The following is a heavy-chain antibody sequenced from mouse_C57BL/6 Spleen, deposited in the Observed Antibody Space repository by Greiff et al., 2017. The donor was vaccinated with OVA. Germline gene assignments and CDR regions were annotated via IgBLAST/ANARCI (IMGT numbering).Heavy chain of an antibody. CDR1: GYTFTDYY. CDR3: GRAGGGGYFDV. Sequence: VQLVESGAELVKPGASVKLSCKASGYTFTDYYINWVKQRPGQGLEWVGYIGTGSGSTYYNEKFKGKGTLTADKSSSTAYMQLSSLTSEDSAVYFCGRAGGGGYFDVWGTGTTVTVSS. J-gene: IGHJ1*03. V-gene: IGHV1-77*01. CDR2: IGTGSGST.